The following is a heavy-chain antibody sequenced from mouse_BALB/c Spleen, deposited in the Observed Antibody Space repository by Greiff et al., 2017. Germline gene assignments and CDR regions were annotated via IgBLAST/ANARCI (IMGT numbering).Heavy chain of an antibody. D-gene: IGHD1-1*01. V-gene: IGHV5-17*02. J-gene: IGHJ1*01. Sequence: VQRVESGGGLVQPGGSRKLSCAASGFTFSSFGMHWVRQAPEKGLEWVAYISSGSSTIYYADTVKGRFTISRDNPKNTLFLQMTSLRSEDTAMYYCARRNYGSSYWYFDVWGAGTTVTVSS. CDR2: ISSGSSTI. CDR3: ARRNYGSSYWYFDV. CDR1: GFTFSSFG.